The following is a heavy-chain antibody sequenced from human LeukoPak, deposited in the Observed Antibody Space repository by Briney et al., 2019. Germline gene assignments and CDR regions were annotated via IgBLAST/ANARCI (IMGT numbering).Heavy chain of an antibody. CDR3: ARIFPPDMIRGVAYFDY. CDR1: GFTFSNYY. V-gene: IGHV3-7*01. Sequence: GGSLRLSCAASGFTFSNYYMNWVRQAPGKGLEWVANIKEDGSEIYYVDVVKGRFTISRDNANNSLYLHLNSPRVEDTAVYYCARIFPPDMIRGVAYFDYWGQGALVTVSS. D-gene: IGHD3-10*01. CDR2: IKEDGSEI. J-gene: IGHJ4*02.